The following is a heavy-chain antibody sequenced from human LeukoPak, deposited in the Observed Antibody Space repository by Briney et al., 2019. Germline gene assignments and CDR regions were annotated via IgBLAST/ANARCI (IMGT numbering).Heavy chain of an antibody. CDR1: GESLNSYY. D-gene: IGHD2-15*01. J-gene: IGHJ4*02. CDR3: ARGAWATRLAS. Sequence: SETLSLTCAVYGESLNSYYWSWVRQPPGEGLEWIRVIYEGGTTKYYPSLKSRVAIAMVPSKQQFSLRLSSVTAADTAVYYCARGAWATRLASWGLGTPVIV. V-gene: IGHV4-34*01. CDR2: IYEGGTT.